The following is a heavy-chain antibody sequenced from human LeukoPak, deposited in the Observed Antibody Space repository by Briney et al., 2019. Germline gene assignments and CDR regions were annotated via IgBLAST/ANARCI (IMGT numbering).Heavy chain of an antibody. V-gene: IGHV4-39*01. CDR2: IYYSGST. CDR3: ARPSGGVYSSGWYYFDY. CDR1: GGSISSSSYY. D-gene: IGHD6-19*01. J-gene: IGHJ4*02. Sequence: SETLSLTCTVSGGSISSSSYYWGWIRQPPGKGLEWIGSIYYSGSTYYNPSLKSRVTISVDTSKNQFSLKLSSVTAAHTAVYYCARPSGGVYSSGWYYFDYWGQGTLVTVSS.